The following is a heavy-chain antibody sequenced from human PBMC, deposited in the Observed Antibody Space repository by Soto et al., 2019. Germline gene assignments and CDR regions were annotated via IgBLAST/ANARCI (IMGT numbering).Heavy chain of an antibody. Sequence: SETLSLTCAVSGGSISSGGYSWSWIRQPPGKGLEWIGYIYHSGSTYADSVKGRFTISRDNAKNTLYLQMNSLRAEDTAVYYCARPLGEYSSDPSGYWGQGTLVTVSS. J-gene: IGHJ4*02. D-gene: IGHD5-18*01. CDR3: ARPLGEYSSDPSGY. CDR2: IYHSGST. CDR1: GGSISSGGYS. V-gene: IGHV4-30-2*01.